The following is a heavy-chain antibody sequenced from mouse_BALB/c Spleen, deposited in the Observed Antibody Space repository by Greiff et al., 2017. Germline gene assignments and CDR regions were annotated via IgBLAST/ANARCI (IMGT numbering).Heavy chain of an antibody. D-gene: IGHD1-1*01. CDR2: INPSTGYT. CDR3: ARFITTSVEDY. V-gene: IGHV1-7*01. Sequence: QVQLQQSGAELAKPGASVKMSCKASGYTFTSYWMHWVKQRPGQGLEWIGYINPSTGYTEYNQKFKDKATLTADKSSSTAYMQLSSLTSEDSAVYYCARFITTSVEDYWGQGTTLTVSS. J-gene: IGHJ2*01. CDR1: GYTFTSYW.